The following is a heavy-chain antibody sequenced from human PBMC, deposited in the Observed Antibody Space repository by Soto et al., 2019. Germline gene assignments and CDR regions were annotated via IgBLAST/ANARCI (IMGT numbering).Heavy chain of an antibody. V-gene: IGHV3-15*01. CDR1: GFTFNNAW. CDR2: IKTKTDGETT. CDR3: ASYAARGGGGER. J-gene: IGHJ4*02. D-gene: IGHD3-16*01. Sequence: EVQLVESGGGLVKPGGSLRLSCAASGFTFNNAWMSWVRQAPGKGLEWVGRIKTKTDGETTDYAAPVKGRFTISRDESENTVDLQMSSLITGDTAVYYGASYAARGGGGERWGQGTLVTVSS.